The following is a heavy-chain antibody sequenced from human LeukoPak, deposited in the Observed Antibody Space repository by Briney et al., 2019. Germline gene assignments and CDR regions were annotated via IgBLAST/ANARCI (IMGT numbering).Heavy chain of an antibody. Sequence: GGSLRLSCAASGFTFSSHGMSWVRQAPGKGLEWVSTISGSGDNTYYADSVKGRFTISRDNSKNTLYLQMNSLRAEDTAVYYCARDPSVAVAGHYYYYMDVWGKGTTVTVSS. CDR1: GFTFSSHG. V-gene: IGHV3-23*01. D-gene: IGHD6-19*01. CDR2: ISGSGDNT. J-gene: IGHJ6*03. CDR3: ARDPSVAVAGHYYYYMDV.